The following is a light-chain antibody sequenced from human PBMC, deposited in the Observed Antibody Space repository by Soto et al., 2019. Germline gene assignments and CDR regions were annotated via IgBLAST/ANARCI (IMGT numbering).Light chain of an antibody. Sequence: DMVLTQSPATLSVSPGDTVTLACRASESLFGFLAWYQQKPGQAPRLLMYGVSTRATGIPARFSGGGSATDFTLTISSLQSEDSAVYFCQSYNDWPFASGPGTRLEI. CDR3: QSYNDWPFA. CDR1: ESLFGF. V-gene: IGKV3-15*01. CDR2: GVS. J-gene: IGKJ2*01.